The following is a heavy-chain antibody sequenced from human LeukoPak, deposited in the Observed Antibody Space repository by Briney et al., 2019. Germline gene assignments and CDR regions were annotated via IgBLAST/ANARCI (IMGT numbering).Heavy chain of an antibody. CDR1: GFIFSSYW. D-gene: IGHD6-19*01. V-gene: IGHV3-74*01. J-gene: IGHJ4*02. CDR3: ARGIAVARKVFDY. Sequence: GGSLRLSCAASGFIFSSYWMHWVRQAPGKGLVWVSRINSDGSSTSYADSVKGRFTISRDNAKNTLYLQMNSLRAEDTAVYYCARGIAVARKVFDYWGQGTLVTVSS. CDR2: INSDGSST.